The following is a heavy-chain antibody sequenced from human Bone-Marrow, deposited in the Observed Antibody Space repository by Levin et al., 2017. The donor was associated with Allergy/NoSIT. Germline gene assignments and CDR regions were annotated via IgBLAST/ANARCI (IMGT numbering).Heavy chain of an antibody. D-gene: IGHD3-10*01. CDR1: DDSIRSGDHY. J-gene: IGHJ6*02. CDR2: IFSSGGT. V-gene: IGHV4-30-4*01. Sequence: PSETLSLTCTASDDSIRSGDHYWSWIRQSPGKGLEWIGYIFSSGGTYYNPSLQSRVTISVDRSKNQFSLKLSSVTAADTAVYYCARESPSGIDGIDVWGQGTTVTVTS. CDR3: ARESPSGIDGIDV.